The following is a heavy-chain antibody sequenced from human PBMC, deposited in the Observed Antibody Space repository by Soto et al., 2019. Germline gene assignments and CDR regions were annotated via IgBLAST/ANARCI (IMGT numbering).Heavy chain of an antibody. J-gene: IGHJ4*02. CDR2: INAANGDT. CDR1: GYIFTNFP. V-gene: IGHV1-3*01. Sequence: QVQLVQSGAELKNPGASVKVSCKASGYIFTNFPIHWVRQAPGQRLEWMGWINAANGDTGYSQKFQGRLTFTRDTSASIVYMEMSSLISEDTAVYYCARKDYYGSGCYYFDYWGQGTLVTVSS. CDR3: ARKDYYGSGCYYFDY. D-gene: IGHD3-10*01.